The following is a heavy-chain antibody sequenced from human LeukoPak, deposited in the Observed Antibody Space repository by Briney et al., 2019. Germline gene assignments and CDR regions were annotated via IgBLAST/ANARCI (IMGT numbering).Heavy chain of an antibody. CDR1: GGTFSSYA. D-gene: IGHD1-26*01. Sequence: SVRVSCKASGGTFSSYAISWVRQAPGQGLEWMGRIIPILGIANYAQKFQGRVTITADKSTSTAYMELSSLRSEDTAVYYCARDLSGSYSWGQGTLVTVSS. J-gene: IGHJ4*02. V-gene: IGHV1-69*04. CDR2: IIPILGIA. CDR3: ARDLSGSYS.